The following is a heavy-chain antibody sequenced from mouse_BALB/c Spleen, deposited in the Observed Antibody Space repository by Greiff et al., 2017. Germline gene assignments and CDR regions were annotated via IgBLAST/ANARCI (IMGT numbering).Heavy chain of an antibody. CDR1: GYSFTGYY. V-gene: IGHV1-31*01. D-gene: IGHD2-4*01. Sequence: VQLKQSGPELVKPGASVKISCKASGYSFTGYYMHWVKQSHVKSLEWIGRINPYNGATSYNQNFKDKASLTVDKSSSTAYMELHSLTSEDSAVYYCARSGIYYDYLYAMDYWGQGTSVTVSS. CDR2: INPYNGAT. J-gene: IGHJ4*01. CDR3: ARSGIYYDYLYAMDY.